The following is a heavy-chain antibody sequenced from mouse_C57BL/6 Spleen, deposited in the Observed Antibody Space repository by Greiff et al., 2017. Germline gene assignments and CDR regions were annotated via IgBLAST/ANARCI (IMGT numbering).Heavy chain of an antibody. CDR1: GYTFTSYW. J-gene: IGHJ4*01. V-gene: IGHV1-72*01. D-gene: IGHD1-1*01. CDR3: ARSNSNYYGSSYAYAMDY. Sequence: QVQLQQSGAELVKPGASVKLSCKASGYTFTSYWMHWVKQRPGRGLEWIGRIDPNSGGTKYNEKFKSKATLTVDKPSSTAYMQLSSLTSEDSAVYYCARSNSNYYGSSYAYAMDYWGQGTSVTVSS. CDR2: IDPNSGGT.